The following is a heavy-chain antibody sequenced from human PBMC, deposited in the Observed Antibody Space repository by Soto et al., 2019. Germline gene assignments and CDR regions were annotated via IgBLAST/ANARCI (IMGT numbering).Heavy chain of an antibody. CDR2: IIPIFGTA. D-gene: IGHD3-16*01. CDR3: ARVSPHYAYYYGMDV. V-gene: IGHV1-69*06. Sequence: GXAVKVACKASGGPFISYASIWVRQAPGQGLEWMGGIIPIFGTANYAQKFQGRVTITADKSTSTAYMELSSLRSEDTAVYYCARVSPHYAYYYGMDVWGQGTTVTVSS. J-gene: IGHJ6*02. CDR1: GGPFISYA.